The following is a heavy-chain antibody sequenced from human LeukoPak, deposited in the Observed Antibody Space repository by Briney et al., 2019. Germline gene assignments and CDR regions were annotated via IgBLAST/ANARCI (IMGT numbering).Heavy chain of an antibody. D-gene: IGHD6-19*01. V-gene: IGHV4-39*01. CDR2: IYYSGST. CDR3: ARRGLGWFDP. J-gene: IGHJ5*02. Sequence: PSETLSLTCTVSGGSISSSSYYWGWIRQPPGKGLEWIGSIYYSGSTYYNPSLKSRVTIPVDTSKNQFSLKLSSVTAADTAVYYCARRGLGWFDPWGQGTLVTVSS. CDR1: GGSISSSSYY.